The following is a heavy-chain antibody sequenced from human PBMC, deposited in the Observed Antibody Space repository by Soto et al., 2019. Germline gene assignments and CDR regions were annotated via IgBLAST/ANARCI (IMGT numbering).Heavy chain of an antibody. D-gene: IGHD3-22*01. CDR1: GYTFTSYA. Sequence: ASVKASCKASGYTFTSYAMHWVRQAPGQRLEWMGWINAGNGNTKYSQKFQGRVTITRDTSTSTVYMELSSLRSEDTAVYYCARVQYYDSSGYYGYWGQGTLVTVSS. V-gene: IGHV1-3*01. J-gene: IGHJ4*02. CDR2: INAGNGNT. CDR3: ARVQYYDSSGYYGY.